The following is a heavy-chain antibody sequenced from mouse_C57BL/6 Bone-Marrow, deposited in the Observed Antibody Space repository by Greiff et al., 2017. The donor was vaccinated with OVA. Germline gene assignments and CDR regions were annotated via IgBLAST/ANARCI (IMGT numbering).Heavy chain of an antibody. D-gene: IGHD4-1*01. CDR2: IYPGSGNT. V-gene: IGHV1-84*01. Sequence: QVHVKQSGPELVKPGASVKISCMASGYTFTDYYINWVKQRPGQGLEWIGWIYPGSGNTKYNEKFTGKATLTVDTSSSTAYMQLSSLTSEDSAVYFCARGDWDYFDYWGQGTTLTVSS. CDR1: GYTFTDYY. J-gene: IGHJ2*01. CDR3: ARGDWDYFDY.